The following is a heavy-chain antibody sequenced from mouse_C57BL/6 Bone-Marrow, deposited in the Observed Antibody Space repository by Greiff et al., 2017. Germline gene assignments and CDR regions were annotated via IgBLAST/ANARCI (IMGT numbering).Heavy chain of an antibody. CDR3: ARKEIYYDYDGGFAY. Sequence: VQLQQPGAELVRPGSSVKLSCKASGYTFTSYWMHWVKQRPIQGLEWIGNIDPSDSETHYNQKFKDKATLTVDKSSSTAYMQLSSLTSEDSAVYYCARKEIYYDYDGGFAYWGQGTLVTVSA. J-gene: IGHJ3*01. CDR2: IDPSDSET. V-gene: IGHV1-52*01. CDR1: GYTFTSYW. D-gene: IGHD2-4*01.